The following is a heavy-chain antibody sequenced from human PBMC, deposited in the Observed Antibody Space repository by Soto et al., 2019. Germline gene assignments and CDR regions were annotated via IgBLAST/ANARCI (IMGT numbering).Heavy chain of an antibody. V-gene: IGHV3-13*01. Sequence: EVQLVESGGGVVQPGGSLRLSCAASGFTLSNYDMHWVRQTTRNGLEWVSSIAISGDTYYSGSVMGRFTIYRDNAKNSLFLQMNGLRAADTAVYFCSRELFDGHIRPVDFWGQGALVTVSS. CDR3: SRELFDGHIRPVDF. D-gene: IGHD3-3*01. CDR2: IAISGDT. CDR1: GFTLSNYD. J-gene: IGHJ4*02.